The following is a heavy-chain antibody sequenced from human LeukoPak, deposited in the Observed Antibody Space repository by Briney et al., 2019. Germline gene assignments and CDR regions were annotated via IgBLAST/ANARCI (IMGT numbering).Heavy chain of an antibody. J-gene: IGHJ4*02. Sequence: GGSLRLSCAASGFTFSNYWMYWVRQAPGKGLEWVANIKNDGSAKYYVDSVEGRFTVSRDNTKNSLYLQMNSLRAEDTSVYYCTMTEWERLRGWGQGTLVTVSS. D-gene: IGHD1-26*01. CDR1: GFTFSNYW. CDR2: IKNDGSAK. V-gene: IGHV3-7*01. CDR3: TMTEWERLRG.